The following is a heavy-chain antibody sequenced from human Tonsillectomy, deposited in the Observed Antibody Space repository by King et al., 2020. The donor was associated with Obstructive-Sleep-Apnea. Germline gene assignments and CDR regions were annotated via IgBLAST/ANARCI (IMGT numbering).Heavy chain of an antibody. CDR3: AKAELLCSVGDCHYDDAYDF. Sequence: VQLVESGGGLVQPGGSLRLSCAVSGFTVNSNYMTWVRQAPGKGLEWVSVIYSGGSTYYADAVKGRFTISRDNSKNTVYLQLNSLRVDDTAVYYCAKAELLCSVGDCHYDDAYDFWGQGTMVTVSS. J-gene: IGHJ3*01. D-gene: IGHD2-21*02. V-gene: IGHV3-66*01. CDR1: GFTVNSNY. CDR2: IYSGGST.